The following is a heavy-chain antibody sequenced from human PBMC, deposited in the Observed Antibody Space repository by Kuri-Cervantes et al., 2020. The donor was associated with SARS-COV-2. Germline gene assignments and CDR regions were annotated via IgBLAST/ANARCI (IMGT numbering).Heavy chain of an antibody. J-gene: IGHJ4*02. CDR1: GGSISSYY. CDR3: ARGYDFWSGYYTAGY. CDR2: IYYSGST. V-gene: IGHV4-59*12. Sequence: ESLKISCTVSGGSISSYYWSWIRQPPGKGLEWIGYIYYSGSTNYNPSLKSRVTISVDTSKNQFSLKLSSVTAADTAVYYCARGYDFWSGYYTAGYWGQGTLVTVSS. D-gene: IGHD3-3*01.